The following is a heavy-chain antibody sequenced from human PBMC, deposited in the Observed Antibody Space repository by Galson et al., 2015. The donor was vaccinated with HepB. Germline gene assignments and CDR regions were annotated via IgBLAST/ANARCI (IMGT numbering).Heavy chain of an antibody. CDR1: GFIFHDYT. J-gene: IGHJ6*01. CDR3: AKDGGGVWDCGCPHFESGPDQ. D-gene: IGHD2-21*01. Sequence: SLRLSCAASGFIFHDYTMHWVRQPPGRGLEWVSLISWDGGSTYYADSVKGRFTISRDSSKNYLYLQMNGLRAEDTALYYCAKDGGGVWDCGCPHFESGPDQRGPGTPGPV. CDR2: ISWDGGST. V-gene: IGHV3-43*01.